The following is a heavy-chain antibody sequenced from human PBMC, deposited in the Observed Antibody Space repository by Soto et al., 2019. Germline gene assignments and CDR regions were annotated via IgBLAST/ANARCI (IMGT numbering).Heavy chain of an antibody. Sequence: SETLSLTCTVSGGSISSGGYYWSWIRQHPGKGLEWIGYIYYSGSTYYNPSLKSRVTISVDTSKNQFSLKLSSVTAADTAVYYCARVYYYDSSGQYNWFDPWGQGTLVTVSS. J-gene: IGHJ5*02. CDR3: ARVYYYDSSGQYNWFDP. CDR1: GGSISSGGYY. D-gene: IGHD3-22*01. V-gene: IGHV4-31*03. CDR2: IYYSGST.